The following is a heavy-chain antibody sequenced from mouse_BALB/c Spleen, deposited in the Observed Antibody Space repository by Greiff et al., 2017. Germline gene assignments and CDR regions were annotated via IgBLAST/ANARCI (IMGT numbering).Heavy chain of an antibody. V-gene: IGHV3-8*02. Sequence: EVKLVESGPSLVKPSQTLSLTCSVTGDSITSGYWNWIRKFPGNKLEYMGYISYSGSTYYNPSLKSRISITRDTSKNQYYLQLNSVTTEDTATYYCARRKGLRKDAMDYWGQGTSVTVSS. J-gene: IGHJ4*01. D-gene: IGHD2-4*01. CDR3: ARRKGLRKDAMDY. CDR2: ISYSGST. CDR1: GDSITSGY.